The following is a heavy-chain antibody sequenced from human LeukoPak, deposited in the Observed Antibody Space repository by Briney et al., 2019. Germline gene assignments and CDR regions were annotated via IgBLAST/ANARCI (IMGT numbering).Heavy chain of an antibody. CDR3: ASDYYYDSSGYRYNDAFDI. D-gene: IGHD3-22*01. CDR1: GFTFSSYW. Sequence: GGSLRLSCAASGFTFSSYWMSWVRQAPGKGLEWVANIKQDGSEKYYVDSVKGRFTISRDNAKNSLYLQMNSLRAEDTAVYYCASDYYYDSSGYRYNDAFDIWGQGTMVTVSS. CDR2: IKQDGSEK. J-gene: IGHJ3*02. V-gene: IGHV3-7*01.